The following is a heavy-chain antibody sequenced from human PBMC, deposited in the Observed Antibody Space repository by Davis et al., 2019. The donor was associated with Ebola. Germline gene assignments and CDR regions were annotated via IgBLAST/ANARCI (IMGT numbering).Heavy chain of an antibody. D-gene: IGHD2-2*02. J-gene: IGHJ5*02. CDR3: ARGPCSSTSCYISDWFDP. Sequence: PGGSLRLSCTVSGGSISSYYWSWIRQPPGKGLEWIGYIYYSGSTNYNPSLKSRVTISVDTSKNQFSLKLSSVTAADTAVYYCARGPCSSTSCYISDWFDPWGQGTLVTVSS. CDR1: GGSISSYY. V-gene: IGHV4-59*01. CDR2: IYYSGST.